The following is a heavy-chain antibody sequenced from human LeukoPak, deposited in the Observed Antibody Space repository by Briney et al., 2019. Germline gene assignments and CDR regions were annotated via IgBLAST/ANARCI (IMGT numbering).Heavy chain of an antibody. CDR2: IYYSGST. CDR1: LGSISSGGYY. V-gene: IGHV4-31*11. D-gene: IGHD3-10*01. J-gene: IGHJ4*02. Sequence: PSQTLSLTRALSLGSISSGGYYSSWIRQHPGKGLGCIGYIYYSGSTYYHPSLKSRVTMSVDTSKNQFSLKLTSVTAADTAAYYCAGVDGSGSYYPVDYWGQGTLVTVSS. CDR3: AGVDGSGSYYPVDY.